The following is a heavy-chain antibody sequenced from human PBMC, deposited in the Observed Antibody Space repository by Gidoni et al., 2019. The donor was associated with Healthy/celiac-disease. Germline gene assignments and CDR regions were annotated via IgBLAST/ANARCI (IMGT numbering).Heavy chain of an antibody. J-gene: IGHJ3*02. CDR2: IIPIFGTA. CDR3: AFSLSGSYLSAFDI. Sequence: QVQLVQSGAEVQKPGPSVKVSCKASGGTFSSYDISWVRQAPGQGLEWMGGIIPIFGTANYEQKFQGRVTMTADKSTSTAYMELSSLRSEDTAVYYCAFSLSGSYLSAFDIWGQGTMVTVSS. V-gene: IGHV1-69*06. CDR1: GGTFSSYD. D-gene: IGHD1-26*01.